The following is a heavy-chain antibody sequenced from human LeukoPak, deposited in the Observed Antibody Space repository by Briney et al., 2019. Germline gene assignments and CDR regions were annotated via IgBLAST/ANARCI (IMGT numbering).Heavy chain of an antibody. CDR1: GLIFSSFG. CDR2: IRYDGSSK. J-gene: IGHJ4*02. D-gene: IGHD3-3*02. CDR3: AKISSH. Sequence: GGSLRLSCVASGLIFSSFGLHWARQAPGKGLEWVAFIRYDGSSKYYADSVKGRFTISRDISRNTLYLEMNSLRPDDTAVYYCAKISSHWGQGTLVTVSS. V-gene: IGHV3-30*02.